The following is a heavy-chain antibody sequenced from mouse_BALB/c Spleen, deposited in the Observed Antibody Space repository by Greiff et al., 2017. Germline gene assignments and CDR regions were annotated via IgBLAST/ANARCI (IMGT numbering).Heavy chain of an antibody. Sequence: EVQLQQSGPGLVKPSQSLSLTCTVTGYSITSDYAWNWIRQFPGNKLEWMGYISYSGSTSYNPSLKSRISITRDTSKNQFFLQLNSVTTEDTATYYCARDDYGDAMDYWGQGTSVTVSS. J-gene: IGHJ4*01. CDR3: ARDDYGDAMDY. D-gene: IGHD2-4*01. CDR1: GYSITSDYA. CDR2: ISYSGST. V-gene: IGHV3-2*02.